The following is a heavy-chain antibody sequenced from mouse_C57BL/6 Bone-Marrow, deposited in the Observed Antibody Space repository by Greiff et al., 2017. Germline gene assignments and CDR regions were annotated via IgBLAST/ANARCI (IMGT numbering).Heavy chain of an antibody. CDR2: ISYDGSN. CDR1: GYSITSGYY. D-gene: IGHD1-1*01. CDR3: AEGYGSSFYWYFDV. V-gene: IGHV3-6*01. J-gene: IGHJ1*03. Sequence: DVQLQESGPGLVKPSQSLSLTCSVTGYSITSGYYWNWIRQFPGNKLEWMGYISYDGSNNYNPSLKNRISITRDTSKNQFFLKLNSVTTEDTATXYCAEGYGSSFYWYFDVWGTGTTVTVSS.